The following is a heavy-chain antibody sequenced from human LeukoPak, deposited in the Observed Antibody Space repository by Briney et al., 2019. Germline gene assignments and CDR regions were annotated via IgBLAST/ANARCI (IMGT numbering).Heavy chain of an antibody. CDR1: GGTFSGYA. CDR3: ARGGYDSSGYYYDEFDY. V-gene: IGHV1-69*06. CDR2: IIPIFGTA. D-gene: IGHD3-22*01. J-gene: IGHJ4*02. Sequence: SVKVSCKASGGTFSGYAISWVRQAPGQGLEWMGGIIPIFGTANYAQKFQGRVTITADKSTSTAYMELSSLRSEDTAVYYCARGGYDSSGYYYDEFDYWGQGTLVTVSS.